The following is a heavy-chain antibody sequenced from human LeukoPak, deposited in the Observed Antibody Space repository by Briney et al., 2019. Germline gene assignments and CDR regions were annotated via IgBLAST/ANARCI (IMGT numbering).Heavy chain of an antibody. J-gene: IGHJ4*02. CDR2: ISDTGST. V-gene: IGHV4-59*01. CDR3: VRGGVQSYDC. Sequence: ASETLSLTCTVSGGSISRYYWSWIRQPPGKRLEWIGYISDTGSTNYNPSLKSRVTISVDTSNNQFSLKLTSVTAADTAMYYCVRGGVQSYDCWGQGTLVTVSS. CDR1: GGSISRYY. D-gene: IGHD1-26*01.